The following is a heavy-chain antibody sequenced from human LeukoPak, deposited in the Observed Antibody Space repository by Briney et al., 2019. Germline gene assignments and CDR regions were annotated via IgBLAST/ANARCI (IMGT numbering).Heavy chain of an antibody. CDR3: ARIKPLTTYYYYGMDV. CDR2: IYYSGST. CDR1: GGSISSSSYY. D-gene: IGHD1-14*01. J-gene: IGHJ6*02. Sequence: SETLSLTCTVSGGSISSSSYYWGWLRQPPGKGLEGVGSIYYSGSTYYNPSLKSRVTISVDTSKNQFSLKLSSVTAADTAVYYCARIKPLTTYYYYGMDVWGQGTTVTVSS. V-gene: IGHV4-39*01.